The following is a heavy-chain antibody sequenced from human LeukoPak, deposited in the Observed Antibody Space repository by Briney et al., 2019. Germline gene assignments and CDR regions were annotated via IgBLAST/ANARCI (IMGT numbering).Heavy chain of an antibody. CDR1: GYTFPSFG. V-gene: IGHV1-18*01. D-gene: IGHD1-26*01. CDR3: ARGGGSYYRAFDI. CDR2: ISVYNGNT. Sequence: ASVKVSCKASGYTFPSFGISWVRQAPGQGLEWMGWISVYNGNTNYAQKLQGRVTLTTDASTSTAYMELRSLRSDDTAVYYCARGGGSYYRAFDIWGQGTMVTVSS. J-gene: IGHJ3*02.